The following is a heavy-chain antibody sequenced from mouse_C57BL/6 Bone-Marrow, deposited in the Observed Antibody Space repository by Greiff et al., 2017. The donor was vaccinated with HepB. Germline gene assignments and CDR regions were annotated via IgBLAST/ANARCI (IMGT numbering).Heavy chain of an antibody. V-gene: IGHV14-4*01. D-gene: IGHD1-1*01. CDR2: IDPENGDT. CDR3: YYYGSSYDD. CDR1: GFNIKDDY. Sequence: VQLQQSGAELVRPGASVKLSCTASGFNIKDDYMHWVKQRHEQGLEWIGWIDPENGDTEYASKFQGQATITAYTSSNTAYLQLSSLTSEDTAVYYCYYYGSSYDDWGQGTTLTVSS. J-gene: IGHJ2*01.